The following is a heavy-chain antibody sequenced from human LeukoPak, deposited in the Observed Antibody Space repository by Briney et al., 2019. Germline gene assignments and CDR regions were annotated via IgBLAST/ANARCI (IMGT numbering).Heavy chain of an antibody. J-gene: IGHJ4*02. Sequence: GESLKISCKGSGYSFTSYWIGWVRQMPGKGLEWMGIIYPGDSDTRYSPSFQGQVTISADKSISTAYLQWSSLKASETAVYYCASPDYYDSSGYSLGVGYWGEGALVTVSS. D-gene: IGHD3-22*01. CDR2: IYPGDSDT. CDR3: ASPDYYDSSGYSLGVGY. CDR1: GYSFTSYW. V-gene: IGHV5-51*01.